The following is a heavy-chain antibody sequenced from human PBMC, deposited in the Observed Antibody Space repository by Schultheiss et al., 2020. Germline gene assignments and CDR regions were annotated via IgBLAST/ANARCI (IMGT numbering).Heavy chain of an antibody. V-gene: IGHV1-2*02. Sequence: ASVKVSCKASGYTFTGYYMHWVRQAPGQGLEWMGWINPNSGGTNYAQKFQGRVTMTRDTSISTAYMELSRQRSDDTAVYYCARDHRVVITRYYYYGMDVWGQGTTVTVSS. CDR3: ARDHRVVITRYYYYGMDV. CDR2: INPNSGGT. D-gene: IGHD3-22*01. J-gene: IGHJ6*02. CDR1: GYTFTGYY.